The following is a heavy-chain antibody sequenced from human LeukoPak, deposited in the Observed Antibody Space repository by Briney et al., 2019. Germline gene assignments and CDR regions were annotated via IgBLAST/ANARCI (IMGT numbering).Heavy chain of an antibody. Sequence: PSETLSLTCTVSGGSISSSSYYWGWIRQPPGKGLEWIGSIYYSGSTYYNPSLKSRVTISVDTSKNQFSLKLSSVTAADTAVYYCARLGHYYDDHFDPWGQGTLVTVSS. J-gene: IGHJ5*02. CDR2: IYYSGST. CDR1: GGSISSSSYY. V-gene: IGHV4-39*01. D-gene: IGHD3-22*01. CDR3: ARLGHYYDDHFDP.